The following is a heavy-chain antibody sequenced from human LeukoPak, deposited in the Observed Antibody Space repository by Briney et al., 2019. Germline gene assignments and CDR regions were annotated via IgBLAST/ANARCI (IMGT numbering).Heavy chain of an antibody. Sequence: PGGSLRLSCAASGFTFSSYAMSWVRQAPGKGLEWVSVIYSGGSTYYADSVKGRFTISRDLSKNTLYLQMNSLRAEDTAVYYCAREGYWNYDYWGQGTLVTVSS. CDR1: GFTFSSYA. J-gene: IGHJ4*02. D-gene: IGHD1-7*01. CDR3: AREGYWNYDY. V-gene: IGHV3-53*01. CDR2: IYSGGST.